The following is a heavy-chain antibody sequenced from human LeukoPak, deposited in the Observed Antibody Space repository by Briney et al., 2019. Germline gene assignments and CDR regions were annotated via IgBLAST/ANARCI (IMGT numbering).Heavy chain of an antibody. CDR1: GFTFSSYE. CDR2: ITGSGGIM. D-gene: IGHD1-26*01. Sequence: PGGSLRLSCAALGFTFSSYEMNWVRQAPGKGLEWVSYITGSGGIMYHADSVKGRFTISRDNAKKSLYLQMNSLRAEDTAVYYCARAGATGGYWYFDLWGRGTLVTVSS. V-gene: IGHV3-48*03. CDR3: ARAGATGGYWYFDL. J-gene: IGHJ2*01.